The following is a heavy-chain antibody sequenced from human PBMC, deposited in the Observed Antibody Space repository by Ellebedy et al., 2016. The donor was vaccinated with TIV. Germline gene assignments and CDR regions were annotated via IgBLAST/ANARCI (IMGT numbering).Heavy chain of an antibody. CDR1: GGSISSSNYY. CDR3: ARRMGRRSLYGGFVGAFDI. Sequence: SETLSLXXTVSGGSISSSNYYWGWIRQPPGKGLEWIGIINYSGSTYYNPSLKGRVTISVDTSKNQFSLRLTSVTAADTALYYCARRMGRRSLYGGFVGAFDIWGQGTTVNVSS. V-gene: IGHV4-39*01. J-gene: IGHJ3*02. D-gene: IGHD4-23*01. CDR2: INYSGST.